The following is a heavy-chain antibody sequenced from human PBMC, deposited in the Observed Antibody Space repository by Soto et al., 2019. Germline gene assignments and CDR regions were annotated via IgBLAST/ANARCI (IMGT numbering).Heavy chain of an antibody. CDR3: AKLSGIAALYYYSGMDV. Sequence: VGSLRLSCAACGYTFSSYGMHWVRQAPCKWLEWVAFISYDVINKYYADSVQGRFTISRDNSENTLYLQMHSLRAEDTAVYYCAKLSGIAALYYYSGMDVWGQGTTATVSS. V-gene: IGHV3-30*18. CDR1: GYTFSSYG. J-gene: IGHJ6*01. D-gene: IGHD6-6*01. CDR2: ISYDVINK.